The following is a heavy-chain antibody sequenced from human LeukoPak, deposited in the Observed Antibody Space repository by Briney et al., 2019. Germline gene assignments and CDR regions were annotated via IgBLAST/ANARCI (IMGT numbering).Heavy chain of an antibody. V-gene: IGHV1-18*01. D-gene: IGHD6-19*01. CDR1: GYTFTSYG. J-gene: IGHJ5*02. CDR3: ARDPRVTITDFDSSGWYGPWFDP. CDR2: ISAYNGNT. Sequence: ASVKVSCKASGYTFTSYGISWVRQAPGQGLEWMGWISAYNGNTNYAQKLQGRVTMTTDTSTSTAYMELRSLRSDDTAVYYCARDPRVTITDFDSSGWYGPWFDPWGQGTLVTVSS.